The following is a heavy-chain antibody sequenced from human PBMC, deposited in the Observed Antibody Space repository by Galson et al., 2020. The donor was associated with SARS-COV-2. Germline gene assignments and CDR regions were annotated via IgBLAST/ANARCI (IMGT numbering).Heavy chain of an antibody. V-gene: IGHV3-21*06. J-gene: IGHJ4*02. CDR1: GFLFSNFS. CDR2: ISSSSPYI. Sequence: GESLKISCAASGFLFSNFSMIWIRQAPGKGLEWVSFISSSSPYIDYADSVKGRFTISRDNAKNSVFLQMNSLRAEDTAVYFCARGPQGRYFDWFPDYWGQGTLVTVSS. D-gene: IGHD3-9*01. CDR3: ARGPQGRYFDWFPDY.